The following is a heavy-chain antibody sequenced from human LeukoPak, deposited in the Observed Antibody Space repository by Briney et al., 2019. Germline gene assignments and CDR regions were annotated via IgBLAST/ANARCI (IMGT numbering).Heavy chain of an antibody. CDR3: AREILIYGSGSYVDPYFDY. CDR2: ISSSSSYI. D-gene: IGHD3-10*01. CDR1: GFTFSSYS. J-gene: IGHJ4*02. Sequence: GGSLRLSCAASGFTFSSYSMNWVRQAPGKGLEWVSSISSSSSYIYYADSVKGRFTISRDNAKNSLYLQMNSLRAEDTAVYYCAREILIYGSGSYVDPYFDYWGQGTLVTVSS. V-gene: IGHV3-21*01.